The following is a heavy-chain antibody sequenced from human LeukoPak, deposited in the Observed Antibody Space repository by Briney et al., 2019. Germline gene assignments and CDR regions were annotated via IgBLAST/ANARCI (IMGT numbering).Heavy chain of an antibody. CDR1: GYTFTSYG. J-gene: IGHJ4*02. CDR2: VSAYNGNT. Sequence: ASVKVSCKASGYTFTSYGISWVRQAPGQGLEWMGWVSAYNGNTNYGQKFQGRVTMTTDTSTSTAYMELRSLRSDDTAVYYCASIGMDDSSGYLYWGQGTLVTVSS. V-gene: IGHV1-18*01. D-gene: IGHD3-22*01. CDR3: ASIGMDDSSGYLY.